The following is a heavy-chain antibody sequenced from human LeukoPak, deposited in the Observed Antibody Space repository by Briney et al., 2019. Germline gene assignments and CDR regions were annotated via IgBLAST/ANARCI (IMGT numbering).Heavy chain of an antibody. D-gene: IGHD2-15*01. V-gene: IGHV1-2*02. J-gene: IGHJ4*02. CDR2: INPNSGGT. CDR3: ARDCGGSCYSTNY. CDR1: GYTFTGYY. Sequence: ASVKVSCKASGYTFTGYYMHWVRQAPGQGLEWMGWINPNSGGTNYAQKFQGRVTMTRDTSISTAYMELSRLRSDDTAVYYCARDCGGSCYSTNYWGQGTLVTVSS.